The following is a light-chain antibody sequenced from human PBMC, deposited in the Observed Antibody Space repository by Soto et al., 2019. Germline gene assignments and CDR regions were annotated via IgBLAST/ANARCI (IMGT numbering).Light chain of an antibody. V-gene: IGKV1-5*03. J-gene: IGKJ4*01. CDR1: QTVNSF. CDR3: QQYKAYAFT. CDR2: KAS. Sequence: DIQMTPSPSTLFASVGDRVTLTCRASQTVNSFLAWYQHKPGKAPKLLIYKASSLESGVPSRFSGIGSGTEFSLTISSLQPDDFGTYYCQQYKAYAFTFGGGTKVEMK.